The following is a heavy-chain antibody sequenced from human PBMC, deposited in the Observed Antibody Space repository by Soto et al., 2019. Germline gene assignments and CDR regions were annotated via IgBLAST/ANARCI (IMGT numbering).Heavy chain of an antibody. V-gene: IGHV4-39*07. CDR1: GGSVSSGSYY. CDR2: IYYSGNT. J-gene: IGHJ6*03. D-gene: IGHD3-10*01. Sequence: SETLSLTCTVSGGSVSSGSYYWGWIRQPPGKGLEWIGSIYYSGNTYYNPSLKSRVTISVDTSKNQFSLKLSSVTAADTAVYYCARADYGPIRGYYYYYMDVWGKGTTVTVSS. CDR3: ARADYGPIRGYYYYYMDV.